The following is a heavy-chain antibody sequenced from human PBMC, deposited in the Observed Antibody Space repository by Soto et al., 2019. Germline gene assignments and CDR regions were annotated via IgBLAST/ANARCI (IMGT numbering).Heavy chain of an antibody. CDR2: LSHSGSA. Sequence: SETLSLTCVVSGLSISSGYYWGWLRQSPGKGLEWIGSLSHSGSAYYNPSFKSRVTLSVDTSKNQFSLKVTSVTAADTAIYYCARDEEQWLGYFDPWGQGTLVTVSS. CDR3: ARDEEQWLGYFDP. J-gene: IGHJ5*02. CDR1: GLSISSGYY. D-gene: IGHD6-19*01. V-gene: IGHV4-38-2*02.